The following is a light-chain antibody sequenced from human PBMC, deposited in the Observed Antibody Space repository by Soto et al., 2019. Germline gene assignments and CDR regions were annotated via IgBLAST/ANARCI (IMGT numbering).Light chain of an antibody. V-gene: IGKV3-15*01. CDR2: GAY. Sequence: EIVMTQSPATLSVSPGERATLSCRARQSVSSNLAWYQQKPGQAPRLLIYGAYTRAAGVPARFSGSESGTEFTLTITSLQSEDIALHYCQQYNIWPPITFGQGTRLEIK. CDR1: QSVSSN. CDR3: QQYNIWPPIT. J-gene: IGKJ5*01.